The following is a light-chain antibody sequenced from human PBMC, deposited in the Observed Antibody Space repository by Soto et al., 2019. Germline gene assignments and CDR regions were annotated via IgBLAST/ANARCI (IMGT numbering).Light chain of an antibody. J-gene: IGKJ4*01. Sequence: FVLTQSPVTLSLSPGESATLSCRASQSVSTYLAWYQQKPGQPPRLLIYDTSYRVAGIPTRFTGSRSGTDFTLTISRLEPEDFAVYYCEYYGTSITFGGGTKVDIK. CDR3: EYYGTSIT. V-gene: IGKV3-20*01. CDR1: QSVSTY. CDR2: DTS.